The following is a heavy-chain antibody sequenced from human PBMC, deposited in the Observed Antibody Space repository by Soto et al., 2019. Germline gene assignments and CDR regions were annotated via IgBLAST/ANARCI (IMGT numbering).Heavy chain of an antibody. D-gene: IGHD4-17*01. CDR2: IYYSGST. CDR1: GGSISSYY. Sequence: PSETLSLTCTVSGGSISSYYWSWIRQPPGKGLEWIGYIYYSGSTIYNPSLKSRVTISVDTSKNQFSLKLSSVTAADTAVYYCARHYGADEGWFDPWGQGTLVTVSS. J-gene: IGHJ5*02. CDR3: ARHYGADEGWFDP. V-gene: IGHV4-59*01.